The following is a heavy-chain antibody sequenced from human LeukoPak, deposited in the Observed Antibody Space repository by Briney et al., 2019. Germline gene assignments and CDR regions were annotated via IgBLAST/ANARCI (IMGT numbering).Heavy chain of an antibody. CDR1: GGTFSSYA. CDR2: IIPIFGTA. CDR3: ARGGYSSPPFDY. Sequence: SVKVSCKASGGTFSSYAISWLRQAPGQGLEWMGGIIPIFGTANYAQKFQGRVTITTDESTSTAYMELSSLISEDTAVYYCARGGYSSPPFDYWREGTLVTVSS. V-gene: IGHV1-69*05. J-gene: IGHJ4*02. D-gene: IGHD6-13*01.